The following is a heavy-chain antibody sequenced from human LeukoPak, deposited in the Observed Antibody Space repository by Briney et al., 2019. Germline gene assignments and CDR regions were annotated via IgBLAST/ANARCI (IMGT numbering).Heavy chain of an antibody. V-gene: IGHV1-2*02. Sequence: ASVKVPCKASGYTFTSYYMHWVRQAPGQGLEWMGWINPNSGGTNYAQKFQGRVTMTRDTSISTAYMELSRLRSDDTAVYYCARVQQLVHAFDIWGQGTMVTVSS. CDR1: GYTFTSYY. CDR2: INPNSGGT. CDR3: ARVQQLVHAFDI. D-gene: IGHD6-13*01. J-gene: IGHJ3*02.